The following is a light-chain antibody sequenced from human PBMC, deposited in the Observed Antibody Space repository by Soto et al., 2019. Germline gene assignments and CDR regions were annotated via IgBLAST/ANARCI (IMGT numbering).Light chain of an antibody. J-gene: IGKJ3*01. V-gene: IGKV3-20*01. Sequence: EIVLTQSPGTLSLSPGERATLSCRTSQTVCSTCLAWYQQKPGQAPRLLISGASNRATGIPDRFSGSGSGTDCTLTITRLEPDDFAVYYCQQYGGSPGFTFGPGTKVDIK. CDR3: QQYGGSPGFT. CDR2: GAS. CDR1: QTVCSTC.